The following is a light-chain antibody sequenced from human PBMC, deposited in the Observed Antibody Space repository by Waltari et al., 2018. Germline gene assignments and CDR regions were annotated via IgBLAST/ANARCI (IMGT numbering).Light chain of an antibody. CDR1: GSAIDGSDF. J-gene: IGLJ3*02. CDR2: DVT. CDR3: TSQAVDGGVL. Sequence: QSALTQPASVSGSPVQSITISSTGIGSAIDGSDFVSWYQHHPGKAPQIIMYDVTNRTSGSSDRFSADKSANTASLTISGLQPEEVGDYYGTSQAVDGGVLCGGGTQVTVL. V-gene: IGLV2-14*03.